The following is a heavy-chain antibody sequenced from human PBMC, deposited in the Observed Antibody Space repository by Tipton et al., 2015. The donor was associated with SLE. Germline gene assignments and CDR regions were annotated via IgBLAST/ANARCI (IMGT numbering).Heavy chain of an antibody. CDR1: GGSFSGYY. V-gene: IGHV4-34*01. CDR2: INHSGST. J-gene: IGHJ4*02. Sequence: TLSLTCAVYGGSFSGYYWSWIRQPPGKGLEWIGEINHSGSTNYNPSLKSRVTISVDTSKNQFSLKLSSVTAADTAVYYCARGTGSNYPSRVVYYFDYWGQGTLVTVSS. CDR3: ARGTGSNYPSRVVYYFDY. D-gene: IGHD4-11*01.